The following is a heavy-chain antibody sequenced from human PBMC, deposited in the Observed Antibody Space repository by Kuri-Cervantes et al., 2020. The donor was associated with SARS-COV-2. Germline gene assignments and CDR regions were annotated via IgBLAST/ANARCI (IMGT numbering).Heavy chain of an antibody. CDR3: SRDGSSGDY. V-gene: IGHV4-38-2*02. CDR1: GSSISSGYY. Sequence: SETLSLTCTVSGSSISSGYYWGWIRQPPGKGLEWIGSIYHSGSTYYNPSLKSRVTISVDTSTNHFSLKLSSVTAAGTAVYYCSRDGSSGDYWGQGTLVTVSS. D-gene: IGHD6-25*01. J-gene: IGHJ4*02. CDR2: IYHSGST.